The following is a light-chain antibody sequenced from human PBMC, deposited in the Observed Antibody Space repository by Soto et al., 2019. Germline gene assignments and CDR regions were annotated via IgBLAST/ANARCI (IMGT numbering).Light chain of an antibody. CDR1: SSNIGNNA. J-gene: IGLJ2*01. CDR3: AAWDDSLNALL. CDR2: VDD. V-gene: IGLV1-36*01. Sequence: QSVLTQPPSVSEAPGQRVTISCSGSSSNIGNNAVNWYQQLPVKAPRLVIFVDDLLSSGVSDRFSASKSGTSASLAISGLQSEDEADYYCAAWDDSLNALLFGGGTQLTVL.